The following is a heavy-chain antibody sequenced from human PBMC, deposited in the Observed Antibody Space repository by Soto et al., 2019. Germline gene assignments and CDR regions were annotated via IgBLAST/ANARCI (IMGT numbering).Heavy chain of an antibody. D-gene: IGHD3-16*01. Sequence: PSETLSLTCTVSVVSVSSGNWWTWVRRSPRKGLEYIGEIFHDGTANYFPAFERRVAMSVDKSKNQYSLKLTSVTAADAAIYYCARLVYDTRLDYLYFDFWGQGAQVTVSS. V-gene: IGHV4-4*02. CDR3: ARLVYDTRLDYLYFDF. CDR2: IFHDGTA. J-gene: IGHJ4*02. CDR1: VVSVSSGNW.